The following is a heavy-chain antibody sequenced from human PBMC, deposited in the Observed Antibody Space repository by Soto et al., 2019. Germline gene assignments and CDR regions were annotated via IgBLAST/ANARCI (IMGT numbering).Heavy chain of an antibody. J-gene: IGHJ5*02. V-gene: IGHV4-59*01. Sequence: PSETLSLTCTVSGGPINNYYWTWIRQLPGKELEWIGYIYYRGSTNYNPSLKSRVIISLDTPKNQFSLKLTSVTAADTAVYYCARENRNVLDPWGQGSLVTVSS. CDR1: GGPINNYY. CDR3: ARENRNVLDP. CDR2: IYYRGST.